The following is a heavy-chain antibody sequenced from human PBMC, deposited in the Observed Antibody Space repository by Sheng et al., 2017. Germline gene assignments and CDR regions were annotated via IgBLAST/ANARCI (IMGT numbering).Heavy chain of an antibody. D-gene: IGHD2-21*02. CDR1: GYTFTNYG. V-gene: IGHV1-18*01. CDR3: ARDVPVTAMTTCDH. Sequence: QVQLVQSGGEVKKPGASVKVSCKTSGYTFTNYGISWVRQAPGQGLEWMGWISAYNGNTHFAQKFQDRVTMTTDTSTNTAYMELRSLRSDDTAVYYCARDVPVTAMTTCDHWGQGTLVTVSS. CDR2: ISAYNGNT. J-gene: IGHJ5*02.